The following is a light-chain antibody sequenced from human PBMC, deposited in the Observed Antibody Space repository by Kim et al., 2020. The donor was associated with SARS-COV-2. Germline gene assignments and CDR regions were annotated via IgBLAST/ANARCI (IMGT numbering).Light chain of an antibody. V-gene: IGLV3-25*03. CDR3: QSADSSGTYVV. Sequence: SYELTQPPSVSVSPGQTARITCSGDALPKQYAYWYQQKPGQAPVLVIYKDSERPSGIPERFSGSSSGTTVTLTISGVQAEDEADYYCQSADSSGTYVVFGGATQLTVL. CDR2: KDS. J-gene: IGLJ2*01. CDR1: ALPKQY.